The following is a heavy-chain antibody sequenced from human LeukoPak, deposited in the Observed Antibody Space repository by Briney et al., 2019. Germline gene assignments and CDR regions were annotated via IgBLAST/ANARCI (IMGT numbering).Heavy chain of an antibody. V-gene: IGHV5-51*01. Sequence: HGESLKISCKASGYSFISYWIGWVRQMPGKGLEWMGIIYPGDSDTRYSPSFQGQVTISADKSITTAYLQWSSLRASDTAMYYCARHEAAADSFDYWGQGTLVTVSS. D-gene: IGHD6-13*01. CDR3: ARHEAAADSFDY. CDR2: IYPGDSDT. CDR1: GYSFISYW. J-gene: IGHJ4*02.